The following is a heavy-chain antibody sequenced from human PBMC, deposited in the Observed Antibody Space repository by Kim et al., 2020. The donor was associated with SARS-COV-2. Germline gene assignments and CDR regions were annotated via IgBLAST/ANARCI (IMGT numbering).Heavy chain of an antibody. V-gene: IGHV1-18*01. D-gene: IGHD6-13*01. CDR2: ISAYNGNT. CDR3: ARQYSSSWYAGGPESDAFDI. CDR1: GYTFTSYG. J-gene: IGHJ3*02. Sequence: ASVKVSCKASGYTFTSYGISWVRQAPGQGLEWMGWISAYNGNTNYAQKLQGRVTMTTDTSTSTAYMELRSLRSDDTAVYYCARQYSSSWYAGGPESDAFDIWGQGTMVTVSS.